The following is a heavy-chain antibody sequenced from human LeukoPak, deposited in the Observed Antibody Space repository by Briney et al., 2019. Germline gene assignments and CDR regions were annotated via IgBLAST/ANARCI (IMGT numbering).Heavy chain of an antibody. CDR1: GFTFSSHA. CDR3: AKDRTSSSCLDY. CDR2: TSYDGSNK. J-gene: IGHJ4*02. D-gene: IGHD2-15*01. Sequence: GGSLRLSCAASGFTFSSHAMSWVRQAPGKGLEWVAITSYDGSNKYYADSVKGRFTISRDNSKNTLYLQMNSLRAEDTAVYYCAKDRTSSSCLDYWGQGTLVTVSS. V-gene: IGHV3-30*18.